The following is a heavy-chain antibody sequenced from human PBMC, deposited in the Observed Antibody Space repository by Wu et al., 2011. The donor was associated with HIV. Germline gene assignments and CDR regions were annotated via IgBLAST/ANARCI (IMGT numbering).Heavy chain of an antibody. D-gene: IGHD6-13*01. Sequence: QVHLVQSGAEMKKPGSSVKVSCEASGGTFNGYAVSWVRQAPGQGLEWMGGTVPVLGGTDYAQKFRGRVTITTDTSTTTAYMELRNLRAEDTAVYYCARSGVAAGHYFYYYGMDVWGQGTTVTVSS. CDR2: TVPVLGGT. J-gene: IGHJ6*02. CDR3: ARSGVAAGHYFYYYGMDV. CDR1: GGTFNGYA. V-gene: IGHV1-69*04.